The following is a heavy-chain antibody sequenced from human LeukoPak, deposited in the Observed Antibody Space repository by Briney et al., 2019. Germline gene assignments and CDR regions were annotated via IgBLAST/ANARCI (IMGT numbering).Heavy chain of an antibody. CDR2: INPSGGST. Sequence: GASVKVSCKASGYTFTSYYMHWVRQAPGQGLEWMGIINPSGGSTSYAQKFQGRVTMTRDTSTSTVYMELSSLRSEGTAVYYCVTEETVDCSGTSCYPPWGQGTLVTVSS. CDR3: VTEETVDCSGTSCYPP. D-gene: IGHD2-2*01. CDR1: GYTFTSYY. J-gene: IGHJ5*02. V-gene: IGHV1-46*01.